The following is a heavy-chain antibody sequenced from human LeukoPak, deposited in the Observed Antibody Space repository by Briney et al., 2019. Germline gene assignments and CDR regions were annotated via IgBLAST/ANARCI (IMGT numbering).Heavy chain of an antibody. V-gene: IGHV4-61*01. CDR2: IYYSGST. Sequence: SETLSLNCIVSGYSINSGYYWSWIRQPPGKGLKWIGYIYYSGSTNYNPSLKSRVTMSVDTSKNQFSLKVRSVTAADTAVYYCARARDYYNYFDYWGQGTLVTVSS. CDR3: ARARDYYNYFDY. J-gene: IGHJ4*02. CDR1: GYSINSGYY. D-gene: IGHD1-26*01.